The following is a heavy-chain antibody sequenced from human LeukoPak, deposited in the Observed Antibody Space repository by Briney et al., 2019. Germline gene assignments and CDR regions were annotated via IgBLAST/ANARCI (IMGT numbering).Heavy chain of an antibody. V-gene: IGHV4-39*07. D-gene: IGHD3-9*01. CDR2: IYYSGST. Sequence: SETLSLTCTVSGGSISSSSYYWGWIRQPPGKGLEWIGSIYYSGSTYYNPSLKSRVTISVDTSKNQFSLKLSSVTAADTAVYYCARQGYFDWLLPSGWFDPWGQGTLVTVSS. CDR1: GGSISSSSYY. J-gene: IGHJ5*02. CDR3: ARQGYFDWLLPSGWFDP.